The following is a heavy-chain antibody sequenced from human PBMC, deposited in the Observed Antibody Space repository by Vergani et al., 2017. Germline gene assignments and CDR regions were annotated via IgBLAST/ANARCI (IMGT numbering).Heavy chain of an antibody. J-gene: IGHJ3*02. CDR1: GGTFSSYA. D-gene: IGHD6-6*01. V-gene: IGHV1-69*11. Sequence: QVQLVQSGAEVKKPGSSVKVSCKASGGTFSSYAISWVRQAPGQGLEWMGRIIPILGTANYAQKFQGRVTITADASTSTAYMELSSLRSEDTAVYYCARDRGYSSSGNDAFDIWGQGTMVTVSS. CDR2: IIPILGTA. CDR3: ARDRGYSSSGNDAFDI.